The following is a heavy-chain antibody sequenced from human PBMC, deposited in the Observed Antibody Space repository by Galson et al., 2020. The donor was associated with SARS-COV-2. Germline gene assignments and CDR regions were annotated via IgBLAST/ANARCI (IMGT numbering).Heavy chain of an antibody. CDR1: GGSISRYY. Sequence: ETSETLSLTCTVSGGSISRYYWSWIRQPPGKGLEWIGCIYYNGSTNYNPSLKSRVTISVATSKSQFSLKLSSVTAADTAVYYCARHMHITTAGISKTYFYYGMDVWGQGTTVTVSS. V-gene: IGHV4-59*08. D-gene: IGHD6-13*01. J-gene: IGHJ6*02. CDR3: ARHMHITTAGISKTYFYYGMDV. CDR2: IYYNGST.